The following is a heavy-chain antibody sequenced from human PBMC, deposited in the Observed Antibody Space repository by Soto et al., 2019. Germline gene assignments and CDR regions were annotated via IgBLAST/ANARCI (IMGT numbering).Heavy chain of an antibody. V-gene: IGHV3-74*01. D-gene: IGHD4-17*01. CDR3: VAVVATVPH. J-gene: IGHJ4*02. Sequence: EVQLVESGGGLVQHGGSLRLSCAASGFTFSSNWMHWVRQAPGKGLVWVSRMNGDGSTTSYADSVKGRFTISRDNAKNTLYLQMDSLRAEDTAVYYCVAVVATVPHWGQGTLVTVSS. CDR2: MNGDGSTT. CDR1: GFTFSSNW.